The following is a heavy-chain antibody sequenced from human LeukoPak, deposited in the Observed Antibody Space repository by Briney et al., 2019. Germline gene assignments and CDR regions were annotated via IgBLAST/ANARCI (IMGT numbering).Heavy chain of an antibody. CDR1: GFTFSSYS. CDR3: ARELGGSFGAYLDS. CDR2: ISSSSSYI. V-gene: IGHV3-21*01. J-gene: IGHJ4*02. D-gene: IGHD3-16*01. Sequence: GSLRLSCAASGFTFSSYSMNWVRQAPGKGLEWVSSISSSSSYIYYADSVKGRFTISRDNAKNSLYLQMNSLRAEDTAVYYCARELGGSFGAYLDSWGQGTPVTVSS.